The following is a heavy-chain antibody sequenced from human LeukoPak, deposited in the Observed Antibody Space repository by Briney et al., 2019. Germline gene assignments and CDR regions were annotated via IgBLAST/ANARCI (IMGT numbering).Heavy chain of an antibody. V-gene: IGHV4-34*01. D-gene: IGHD6-19*01. CDR3: ARVQWHPPYYYYGMDV. Sequence: PSETLSLTCAVYGGSFSGYYWSWIRQPPGKGLEWIGEINHSGSTNYNPSLKSRVTISVDTSKNQFSLKLSSVTAADTAVYYCARVQWHPPYYYYGMDVWGQGTTVTVSS. CDR1: GGSFSGYY. CDR2: INHSGST. J-gene: IGHJ6*02.